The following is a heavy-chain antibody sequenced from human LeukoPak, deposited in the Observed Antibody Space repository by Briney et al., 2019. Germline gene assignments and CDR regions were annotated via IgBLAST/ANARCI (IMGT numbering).Heavy chain of an antibody. J-gene: IGHJ4*02. Sequence: GAPLKISCKASGSRFTSYWIGWVRQMPGKGLEWMGIIDPSDSDTRHTPSFQGQVTISDDKSLSTAYLQWNSLKTSATALFYCARQTAKGRSGDYWGQGTLVTVSS. V-gene: IGHV5-51*01. CDR3: ARQTAKGRSGDY. CDR1: GSRFTSYW. D-gene: IGHD5-18*01. CDR2: IDPSDSDT.